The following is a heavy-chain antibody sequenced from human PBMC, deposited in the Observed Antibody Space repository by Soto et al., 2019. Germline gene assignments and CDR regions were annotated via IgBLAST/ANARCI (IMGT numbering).Heavy chain of an antibody. D-gene: IGHD1-26*01. V-gene: IGHV4-4*02. CDR1: GGSISSSNW. J-gene: IGHJ4*02. Sequence: PSETLSLTCAVSGGSISSSNWWSWVRQPPGKGLEWIGEIYHSGSTNYNPSLKSRVTISVDKSKNQFSLKLSSVTAEDTAVYYCASALGDRIVGATNQPDYWGQGTLVTV. CDR3: ASALGDRIVGATNQPDY. CDR2: IYHSGST.